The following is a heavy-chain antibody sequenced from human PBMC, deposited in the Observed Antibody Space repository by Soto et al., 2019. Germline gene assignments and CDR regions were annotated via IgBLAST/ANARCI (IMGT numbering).Heavy chain of an antibody. J-gene: IGHJ5*02. CDR3: ARDLRGRFDP. CDR2: ISSSSSYI. V-gene: IGHV3-21*01. Sequence: GGSLGLSCAASVFTFSSYSMNWVRQAPGKGLEWVSSISSSSSYIYYADSVKGRFTISRDNAKNSLYLQMNSLRAEDTAVYYCARDLRGRFDPWGQGTLVTVSS. CDR1: VFTFSSYS.